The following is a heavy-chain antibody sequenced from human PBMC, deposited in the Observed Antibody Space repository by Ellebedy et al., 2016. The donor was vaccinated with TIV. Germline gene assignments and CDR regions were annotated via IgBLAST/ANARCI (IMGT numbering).Heavy chain of an antibody. J-gene: IGHJ5*02. CDR2: IYYSGST. CDR3: ARHVSGWIVVVITTGWFDP. Sequence: MPSETLSLTCTVSGGSISSSSYYWGWIRQPPGKGLEWIGSIYYSGSTYYNPSLKSRVTISVDTSKNQFSLKLSSVTAADTAVYYCARHVSGWIVVVITTGWFDPWGQGTLVTVSS. D-gene: IGHD3-22*01. V-gene: IGHV4-39*01. CDR1: GGSISSSSYY.